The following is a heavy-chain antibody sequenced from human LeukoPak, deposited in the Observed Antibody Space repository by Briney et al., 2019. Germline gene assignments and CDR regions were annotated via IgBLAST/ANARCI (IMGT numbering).Heavy chain of an antibody. CDR2: ISSSSSTI. CDR1: GFTFSTYS. Sequence: GGSLRLSCAASGFTFSTYSMSWVRQAPGKGLEWVSYISSSSSTIYYADSVKGRFTISRDNAKNSLYLEMHSLRADDTAVYYCARAISRDYWGQGTLSPSPQ. D-gene: IGHD2-21*01. V-gene: IGHV3-48*01. CDR3: ARAISRDY. J-gene: IGHJ4*02.